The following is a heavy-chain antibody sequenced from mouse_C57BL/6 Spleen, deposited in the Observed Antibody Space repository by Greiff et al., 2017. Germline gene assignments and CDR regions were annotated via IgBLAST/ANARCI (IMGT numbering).Heavy chain of an antibody. CDR3: ARAATTVVATPDY. V-gene: IGHV14-2*01. Sequence: VQLQQSGAELVKPGASVKLSCTASGFNIKDYYMHWVKQRTEQGLEWIGRIAPEDGETKYAPKFQGKATITAYTSSNTAYLQLSSLTSEDTAVYYCARAATTVVATPDYWGQGTTLTVSS. D-gene: IGHD1-1*01. J-gene: IGHJ2*01. CDR2: IAPEDGET. CDR1: GFNIKDYY.